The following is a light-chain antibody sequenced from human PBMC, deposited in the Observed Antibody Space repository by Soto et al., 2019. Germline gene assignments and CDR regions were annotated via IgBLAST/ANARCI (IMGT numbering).Light chain of an antibody. CDR2: GAS. J-gene: IGKJ4*01. Sequence: EIVLTQSPGTLSLSPGERATLSCRASQSVSSSYLAWYQQKPGQAPRLLILGASSRVTGIPDRFSGSGSGTDFTLTITRLEPEDFAVYYCQQYQSLTFGGGTKVDIK. CDR3: QQYQSLT. V-gene: IGKV3-20*01. CDR1: QSVSSSY.